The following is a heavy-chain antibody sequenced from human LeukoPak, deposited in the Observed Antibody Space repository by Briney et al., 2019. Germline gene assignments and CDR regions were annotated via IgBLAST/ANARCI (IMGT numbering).Heavy chain of an antibody. CDR3: ARGKTFEGIAIIQSGLDY. CDR1: GYTFTGYY. D-gene: IGHD3-16*01. J-gene: IGHJ4*02. CDR2: FNPNTGDT. V-gene: IGHV1-2*02. Sequence: EASVKVSCKASGYTFTGYYMHWVRQAPGQGLEWMGWFNPNTGDTNYAQNFQGRVTMTRDTSISTAYMEVSRLRSDDTAVYYCARGKTFEGIAIIQSGLDYWGQGTLITVSS.